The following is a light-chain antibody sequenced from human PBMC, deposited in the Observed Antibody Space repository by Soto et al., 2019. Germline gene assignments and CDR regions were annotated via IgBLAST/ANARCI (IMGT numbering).Light chain of an antibody. CDR1: QSVSFN. CDR3: QQYNSWPPGT. CDR2: GAS. V-gene: IGKV3-15*01. Sequence: EIVMTQSPATLSVSPGERATLSCRASQSVSFNVAWYQQKPGQAPRLLIYGASTRATGIPARFSGSGSGTDFSLTISSLQSEDFAVYYCQQYNSWPPGTFGQVTKVDIK. J-gene: IGKJ1*01.